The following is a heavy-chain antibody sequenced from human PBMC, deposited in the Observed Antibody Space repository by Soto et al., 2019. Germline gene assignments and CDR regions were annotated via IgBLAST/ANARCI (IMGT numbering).Heavy chain of an antibody. Sequence: GGSLRLSCATAGFTFSNYALSWVRQAPGKGLEWVSAISGSGGSAYYADSVKGRFTISRDKSKNSLYLQMNNLRDEDTAVYFCAREGRYSGSDYFDYWGQGTLVTVSS. CDR1: GFTFSNYA. J-gene: IGHJ4*02. V-gene: IGHV3-23*01. D-gene: IGHD5-12*01. CDR3: AREGRYSGSDYFDY. CDR2: ISGSGGSA.